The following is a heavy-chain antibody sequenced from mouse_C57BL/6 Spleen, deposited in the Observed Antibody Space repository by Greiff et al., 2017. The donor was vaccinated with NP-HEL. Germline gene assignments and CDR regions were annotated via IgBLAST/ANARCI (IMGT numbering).Heavy chain of an antibody. Sequence: EVKLMESGGGLVKPGGSLKLSCAASGFTFSSYAMSWVRQTPEKRLEWVATISDGGSYTYYPENVKGRFTISRDSAKNNLYLQMSHLKSEDTAMYYCARDGGSYRYVDDWGTGTTVTVSS. V-gene: IGHV5-4*01. CDR3: ARDGGSYRYVDD. CDR1: GFTFSSYA. CDR2: ISDGGSYT. J-gene: IGHJ1*03.